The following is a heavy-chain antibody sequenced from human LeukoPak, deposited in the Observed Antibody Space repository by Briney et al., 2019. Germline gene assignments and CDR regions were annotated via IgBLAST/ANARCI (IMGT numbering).Heavy chain of an antibody. CDR3: AKDGLNYYGSGAFDY. CDR1: GFTFDDYA. CDR2: ISWNSGSI. D-gene: IGHD3-10*01. V-gene: IGHV3-9*01. J-gene: IGHJ4*02. Sequence: GGSLRLSCAASGFTFDDYAMHWVRQAPGKGLEWVSGISWNSGSIGYADSVKGRFTISRDNAKNSLYLQMNSLRAEDTALYYCAKDGLNYYGSGAFDYWGQGTLVTVSS.